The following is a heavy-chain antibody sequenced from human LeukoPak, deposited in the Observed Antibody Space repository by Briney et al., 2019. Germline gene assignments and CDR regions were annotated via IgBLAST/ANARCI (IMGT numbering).Heavy chain of an antibody. CDR1: GGTFSSYA. V-gene: IGHV1-69*04. CDR3: ARDDDSSGP. D-gene: IGHD3-22*01. J-gene: IGHJ5*02. Sequence: ASVKVSCKASGGTFSSYAIIWVRQAPGQGLEWMGRIIPILGIANYAQKFQGRVTITADKSTSTAYMELSSLRSEDTAVYYCARDDDSSGPWGQGTLVTVSS. CDR2: IIPILGIA.